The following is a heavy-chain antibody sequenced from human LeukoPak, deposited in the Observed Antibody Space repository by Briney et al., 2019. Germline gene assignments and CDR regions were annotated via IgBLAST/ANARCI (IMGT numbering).Heavy chain of an antibody. CDR2: IHPSSGDT. D-gene: IGHD6-13*01. CDR1: GYTFTAYH. J-gene: IGHJ4*02. Sequence: GASVKVSCKASGYTFTAYHIHWVRQAPGQGLEWMGWIHPSSGDTDYAQKFQGRVTLTSDTSISTAYMEMTRLTSDDTAVYYCATPPYISTHRDYWGQGSPLTVSS. V-gene: IGHV1-2*02. CDR3: ATPPYISTHRDY.